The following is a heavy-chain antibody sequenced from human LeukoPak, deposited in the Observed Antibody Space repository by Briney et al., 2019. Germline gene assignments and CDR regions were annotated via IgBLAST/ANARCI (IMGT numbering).Heavy chain of an antibody. V-gene: IGHV3-48*01. J-gene: IGHJ4*02. CDR1: GFTFSSYS. D-gene: IGHD1-20*01. CDR3: AREEGITGIFAKE. Sequence: GGSLRLSCAASGFTFSSYSMNWVRQAPGKGLEWVSYISSSSSTIYYADSVKGRFTISRDNAKNSLYLQMNSLRAEDTAVYYCAREEGITGIFAKEWGQGTLVTVSS. CDR2: ISSSSSTI.